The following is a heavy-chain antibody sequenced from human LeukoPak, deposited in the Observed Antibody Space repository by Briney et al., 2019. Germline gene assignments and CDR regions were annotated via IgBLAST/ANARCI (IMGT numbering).Heavy chain of an antibody. D-gene: IGHD3-10*01. J-gene: IGHJ4*02. V-gene: IGHV3-30*03. CDR2: ISYDGNTE. CDR1: GLIFSNYG. Sequence: PGRSLRLSCAASGLIFSNYGMHWVRQAPGKGLQWVAFISYDGNTEYVGDSVKDRFTISRDNSKITLYLLMNSLRPDDTAVYYCARNPPRVLGGSGSGPCDYWGQGTLVTVSS. CDR3: ARNPPRVLGGSGSGPCDY.